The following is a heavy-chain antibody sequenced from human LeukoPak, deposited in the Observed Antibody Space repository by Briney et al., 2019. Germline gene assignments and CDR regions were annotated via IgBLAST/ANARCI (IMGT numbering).Heavy chain of an antibody. CDR2: ISGSGGST. Sequence: GGPQRLSCAASGFTFSSYAMSWVRQAPGKGLEWVSAISGSGGSTYYADSVKGRFTISRDNSKNTLYLQMNSLRAEDTAVYYCAKDRAETQPYYMDVWGKGTTVTVSS. CDR3: AKDRAETQPYYMDV. V-gene: IGHV3-23*01. D-gene: IGHD2-2*01. CDR1: GFTFSSYA. J-gene: IGHJ6*03.